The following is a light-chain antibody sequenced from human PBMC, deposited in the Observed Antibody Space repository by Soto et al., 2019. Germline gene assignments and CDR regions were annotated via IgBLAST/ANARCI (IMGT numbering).Light chain of an antibody. J-gene: IGKJ1*01. CDR3: QQYNSYSPWT. Sequence: MTQSPLSLPVTPGEPASISFRSIQSLLHSNRFNYLDWYLQKPGTAPKVLIYHASSLESGVPSRFSGSGSGTEFTLTISSLQPDDFATYYCQQYNSYSPWTFGQGTKVDIK. CDR2: HAS. V-gene: IGKV1-5*01. CDR1: QSLLHSNRFNY.